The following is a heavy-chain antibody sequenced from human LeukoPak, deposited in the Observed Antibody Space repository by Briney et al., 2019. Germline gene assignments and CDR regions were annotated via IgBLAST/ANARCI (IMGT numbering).Heavy chain of an antibody. CDR3: VRDYGGSSGAFDL. Sequence: GGSLRLSCRASGFIFSSDALNWVRQAPGQGLEWVSSISSSSGDIYYTDSVKGRFTISRDNARKSLYLQMNSLRVEDTAVYYCVRDYGGSSGAFDLWGQGTMVTVSS. CDR2: ISSSSGDI. J-gene: IGHJ3*01. CDR1: GFIFSSDA. D-gene: IGHD4-23*01. V-gene: IGHV3-21*01.